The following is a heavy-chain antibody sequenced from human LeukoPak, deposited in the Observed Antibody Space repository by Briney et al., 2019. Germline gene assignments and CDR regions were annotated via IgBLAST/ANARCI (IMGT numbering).Heavy chain of an antibody. CDR2: IYYDGSNI. CDR3: ARDWKTNSFDY. D-gene: IGHD1-1*01. V-gene: IGHV3-33*01. J-gene: IGHJ4*02. CDR1: EFTFTTYG. Sequence: GGSLRLSCAASEFTFTTYGMHWVRQAPGKGLEWVAFIYYDGSNIYYADYVKGRFTISRDISKNALYLQMDSLRAEDTAIYYCARDWKTNSFDYWGQGTLVTVSS.